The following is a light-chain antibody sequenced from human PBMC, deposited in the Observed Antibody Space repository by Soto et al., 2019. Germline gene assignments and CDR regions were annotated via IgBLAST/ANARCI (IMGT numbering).Light chain of an antibody. V-gene: IGLV1-44*01. CDR3: ATWDDSLKGV. CDR1: TSNIGSHS. J-gene: IGLJ1*01. CDR2: TNN. Sequence: QSMLTQPPSASGTPGQRVTISCSGSTSNIGSHSVNWYRHLPGTAPKLLIKTNNQRPSGVPDRFSAYKSGTSASLVISGLQSEDEADYYCATWDDSLKGVFGTGTKLTVL.